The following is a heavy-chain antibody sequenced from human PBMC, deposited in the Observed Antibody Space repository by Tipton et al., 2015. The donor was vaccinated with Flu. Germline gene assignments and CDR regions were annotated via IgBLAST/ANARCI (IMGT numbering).Heavy chain of an antibody. V-gene: IGHV4-38-2*02. Sequence: TLSLTCTVSGDSLTNGRYWDWVRQPPGKALEWIGNIHHRGSTYYSPSLKSRVTISMDTSKNQFSLTLISVTAADTAIYYCARDRPYGDFSETLDYWGQGMLVTISS. CDR2: IHHRGST. J-gene: IGHJ4*02. CDR3: ARDRPYGDFSETLDY. D-gene: IGHD4-17*01. CDR1: GDSLTNGRY.